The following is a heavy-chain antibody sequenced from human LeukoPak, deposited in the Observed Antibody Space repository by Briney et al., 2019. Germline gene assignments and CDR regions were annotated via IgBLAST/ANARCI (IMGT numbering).Heavy chain of an antibody. CDR1: GFTFSRYA. CDR2: ISSNGGSS. D-gene: IGHD1-1*01. Sequence: GGSLRLSCSVSGFTFSRYAMHWVRQTPGKGLEYVSGISSNGGSSFYADSVKGRFTISRDNSKNTLYLQMSSLRAEDTAVYYCVKITSVTGGDCWGQGTRLTVSS. CDR3: VKITSVTGGDC. V-gene: IGHV3-64D*09. J-gene: IGHJ4*02.